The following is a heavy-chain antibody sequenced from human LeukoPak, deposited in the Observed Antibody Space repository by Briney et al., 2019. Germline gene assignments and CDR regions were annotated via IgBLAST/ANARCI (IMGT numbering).Heavy chain of an antibody. Sequence: SETLSLTCTVSGDSISRSRYYWGWIRQPPGKGLEWIGSVDYSGSTYYKPSLKRRVTISVDTSKNQFSLKLSSVTAADTAVYYCARDDYGDYRSEPPYFDYWGQGTLVTVSS. V-gene: IGHV4-39*07. CDR2: VDYSGST. J-gene: IGHJ4*02. D-gene: IGHD4-17*01. CDR1: GDSISRSRYY. CDR3: ARDDYGDYRSEPPYFDY.